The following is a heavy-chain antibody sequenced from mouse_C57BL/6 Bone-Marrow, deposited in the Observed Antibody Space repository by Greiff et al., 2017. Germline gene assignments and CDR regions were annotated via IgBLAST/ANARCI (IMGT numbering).Heavy chain of an antibody. J-gene: IGHJ2*01. CDR2: INPSSGYT. CDR3: ARSRGTTVVATSYYFDY. D-gene: IGHD1-1*01. V-gene: IGHV1-7*01. CDR1: GYTFTSYW. Sequence: VQLQQSGAELAKPGASVKLSCKASGYTFTSYWMHWVKQRPGQGLEWIGYINPSSGYTKYNQKFKDKATLTAAKSSSAAYMQLSSLTYEDSAVXYCARSRGTTVVATSYYFDYWGQGTTLTVSS.